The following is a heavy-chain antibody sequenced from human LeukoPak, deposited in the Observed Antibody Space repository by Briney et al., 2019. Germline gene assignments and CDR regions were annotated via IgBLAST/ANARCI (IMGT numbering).Heavy chain of an antibody. CDR2: MYYGGSP. D-gene: IGHD5-18*01. CDR1: GGSISSGDDY. V-gene: IGHV4-30-4*01. Sequence: SETLSLTCTVSGGSISSGDDYWSWIRQPPGKGLECIGYMYYGGSPYYNPSLRSRVTISVDTSKNQFSLKLSSVTAADTAVYLCARAYSYEDGDAFDIWGQGTVVTVSS. CDR3: ARAYSYEDGDAFDI. J-gene: IGHJ3*02.